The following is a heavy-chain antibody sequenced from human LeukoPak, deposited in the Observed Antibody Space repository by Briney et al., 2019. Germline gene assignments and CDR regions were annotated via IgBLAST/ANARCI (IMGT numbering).Heavy chain of an antibody. CDR2: IYYSGST. V-gene: IGHV4-59*12. J-gene: IGHJ5*02. D-gene: IGHD2-15*01. CDR3: ARGVVVVAATAVAGNNWFDP. CDR1: GGSISSYY. Sequence: PSETLSLTCTVSGGSISSYYWSWIRQTPGKGLEWIGYIYYSGSTNYNPSLKSRVTISVDTSKNQFSLKLSSVTAADTAVYYCARGVVVVAATAVAGNNWFDPWGQGTLVTVSS.